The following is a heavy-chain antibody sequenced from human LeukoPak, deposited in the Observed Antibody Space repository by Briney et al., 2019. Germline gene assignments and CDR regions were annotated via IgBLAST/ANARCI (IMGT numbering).Heavy chain of an antibody. CDR1: GFTFSSYE. J-gene: IGHJ4*02. D-gene: IGHD2-2*02. CDR3: ARDHNGPYTFDY. V-gene: IGHV3-48*03. CDR2: ISSSGSSI. Sequence: GGSLRLSCAASGFTFSSYEMNWVRQAPGKGLEWVSYISSSGSSIYYADSVKGRFSISRDNAKNSLSLQMNSLRVEDTAVYYCARDHNGPYTFDYWGQGTLVTVSS.